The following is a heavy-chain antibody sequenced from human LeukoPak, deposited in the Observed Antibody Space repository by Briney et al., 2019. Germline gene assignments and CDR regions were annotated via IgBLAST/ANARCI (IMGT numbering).Heavy chain of an antibody. CDR3: ASLVAGDDAFDI. CDR2: MNPNSGNT. Sequence: ASVKVSCKASGYTFTSYDINWVRQATGQGLEWMGWMNPNSGNTGYAQKFQGRVTMTRNTSISTAYMEPSSLRSEDTAVYYCASLVAGDDAFDIWGQGTMVTVSS. V-gene: IGHV1-8*01. J-gene: IGHJ3*02. CDR1: GYTFTSYD. D-gene: IGHD6-19*01.